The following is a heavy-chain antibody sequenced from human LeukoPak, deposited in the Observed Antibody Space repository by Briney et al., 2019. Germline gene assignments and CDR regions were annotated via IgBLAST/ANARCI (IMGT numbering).Heavy chain of an antibody. CDR1: GFTFSSYS. CDR2: ISSSSSYI. J-gene: IGHJ6*03. CDR3: ARGRAGSSSRYYYMDF. Sequence: GGSLRLSCAASGFTFSSYSMNWVRQAPGKGLEWVSCISSSSSYIYYADSVTGRFTISRDNAKDSMYLQMNILRAEDTAVYYCARGRAGSSSRYYYMDFWGKGTTVTVSS. V-gene: IGHV3-21*01. D-gene: IGHD6-6*01.